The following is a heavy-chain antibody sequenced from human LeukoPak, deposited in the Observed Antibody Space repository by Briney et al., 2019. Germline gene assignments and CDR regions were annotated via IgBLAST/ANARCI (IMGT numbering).Heavy chain of an antibody. V-gene: IGHV4-59*08. CDR1: GGSISSYY. CDR3: ARHYSSSWYVRYFDY. J-gene: IGHJ4*02. CDR2: IYYSGST. Sequence: SGTLSLTCTVSGGSISSYYWSWIRQPPGKGLEWIGYIYYSGSTNHNPSLKSRVTISVDTSKNQFSLKLSSVTAADTAVYYCARHYSSSWYVRYFDYWGQGTLVTVSS. D-gene: IGHD6-13*01.